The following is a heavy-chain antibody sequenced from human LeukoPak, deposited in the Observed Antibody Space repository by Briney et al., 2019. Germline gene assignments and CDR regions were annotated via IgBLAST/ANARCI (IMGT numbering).Heavy chain of an antibody. CDR3: ARLLRIETAMVTHWFDP. J-gene: IGHJ5*02. Sequence: SETLSLTCAVSGGSISSSNWWSSVRQPPGKGLEWIGEIYHSGSTNYNPSLKSRVTISVDKSKNQFSLKLSSVTAADTAVYYCARLLRIETAMVTHWFDPWGQGTLVTVSS. V-gene: IGHV4-4*02. CDR1: GGSISSSNW. CDR2: IYHSGST. D-gene: IGHD5-18*01.